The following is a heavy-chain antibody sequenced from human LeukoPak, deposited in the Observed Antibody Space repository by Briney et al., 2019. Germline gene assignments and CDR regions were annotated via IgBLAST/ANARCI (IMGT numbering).Heavy chain of an antibody. CDR2: INPSGGST. V-gene: IGHV1-46*01. Sequence: GASVKVSCTASGYTFASYYMHWVRQAPGQGLEWMGIINPSGGSTSYAQKFQGRVTMTRDTSTSTVYMELSSLRSEDTAAYYCARHGLERLFDYWGQGTLVTVSS. CDR1: GYTFASYY. D-gene: IGHD1-1*01. J-gene: IGHJ4*02. CDR3: ARHGLERLFDY.